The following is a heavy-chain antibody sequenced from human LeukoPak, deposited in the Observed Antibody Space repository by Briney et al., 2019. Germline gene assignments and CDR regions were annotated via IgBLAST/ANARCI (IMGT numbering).Heavy chain of an antibody. CDR3: ARAPFDTKGYYQAPIRFDA. Sequence: GGSLRLSCAASEFTFGNSYMSWLRQAPGNGLQWVSYISHSGGTIHYADSVKGRFTISRDNAKNSLYLQMDSLRAEDTAVYFCARAPFDTKGYYQAPIRFDAWGQGTLVTVSS. CDR1: EFTFGNSY. J-gene: IGHJ5*02. V-gene: IGHV3-11*01. CDR2: ISHSGGTI. D-gene: IGHD3-22*01.